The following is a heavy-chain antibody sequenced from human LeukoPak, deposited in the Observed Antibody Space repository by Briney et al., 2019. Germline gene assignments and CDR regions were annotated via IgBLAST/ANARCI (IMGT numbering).Heavy chain of an antibody. J-gene: IGHJ4*02. CDR3: AKDQLSGWYPCFDY. D-gene: IGHD6-19*01. CDR2: IRYDGSNK. Sequence: PGGSLRLSCAASGFTFSSSGMHWVRQAPGKGLEWVAFIRYDGSNKYYADSVKGRFTISRDNSKNTLYLQMNSLRAEDTAVYYCAKDQLSGWYPCFDYWGQGTLVTVSS. V-gene: IGHV3-30*02. CDR1: GFTFSSSG.